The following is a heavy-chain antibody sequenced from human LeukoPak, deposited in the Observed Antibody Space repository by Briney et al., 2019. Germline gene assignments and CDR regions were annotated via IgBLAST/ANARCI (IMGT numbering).Heavy chain of an antibody. D-gene: IGHD3-3*01. CDR1: GYTFTSYD. Sequence: ASVKVSCKASGYTFTSYDINWVRQATGQGLEWMGWMNPNSGNTGYAQKFQGRVTMTRNTSISTAYMELSSLRSEDTAVYYCARGTLYYDFWSGYYTGGAFDIWGQGTMVTVSS. CDR2: MNPNSGNT. V-gene: IGHV1-8*01. J-gene: IGHJ3*02. CDR3: ARGTLYYDFWSGYYTGGAFDI.